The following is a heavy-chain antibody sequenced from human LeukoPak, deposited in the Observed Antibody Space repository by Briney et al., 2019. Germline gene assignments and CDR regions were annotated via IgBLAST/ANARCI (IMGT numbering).Heavy chain of an antibody. CDR2: IYYSGST. D-gene: IGHD3-22*01. CDR1: GGSISSYY. Sequence: PSETLSLTCTVSGGSISSYYWSWIRQPPGKGLEWIGHIYYSGSTNYNPSLKSRVTISVDTSKNQFSLKLSSVTAADTAVYYCARDFAGYYYDSSGYYGDAFDIWGQGTMVTVSS. J-gene: IGHJ3*02. V-gene: IGHV4-59*01. CDR3: ARDFAGYYYDSSGYYGDAFDI.